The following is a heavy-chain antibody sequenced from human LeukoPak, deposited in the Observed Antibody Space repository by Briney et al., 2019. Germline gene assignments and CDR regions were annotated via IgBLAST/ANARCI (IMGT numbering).Heavy chain of an antibody. CDR3: ARDDPTGTLDY. Sequence: GGSLRLSCAASGFTFSSYSMNWVRQAPGKGLEWVSSISSSSSYIYYADSVKGRFTISRDNAKKSLYLQMNSLRAEDTAVYYCARDDPTGTLDYWGQGTLVTVSS. V-gene: IGHV3-21*01. D-gene: IGHD3-9*01. CDR2: ISSSSSYI. J-gene: IGHJ4*02. CDR1: GFTFSSYS.